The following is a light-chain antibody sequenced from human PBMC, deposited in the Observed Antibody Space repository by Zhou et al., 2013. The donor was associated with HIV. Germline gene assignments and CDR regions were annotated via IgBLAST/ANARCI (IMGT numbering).Light chain of an antibody. CDR3: LQHNTYPYT. CDR1: QDISNY. V-gene: IGKV1-27*01. J-gene: IGKJ2*01. CDR2: AAS. Sequence: DIQMIQSPSSLSASVGDRVTITCQASQDISNYLNWYQQKPGKAPKLLIYAASTLQSGVPSRFSGSGSGTDFTLTISSLQPEDFATYYCLQHNTYPYTFGQGTKLEI.